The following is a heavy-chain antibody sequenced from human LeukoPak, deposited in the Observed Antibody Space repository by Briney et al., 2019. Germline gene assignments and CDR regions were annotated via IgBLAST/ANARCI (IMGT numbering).Heavy chain of an antibody. Sequence: GGSLRLFCAASGFTFSNTWMSWVRKAPGKGLEWVGRIKTKTDGGTTDYAAPVKRRFTISRDDSKNMLYLQMNSLKTEDTAVYYCTRDRNILATGLAFDIWGQGTMVTVSS. J-gene: IGHJ3*02. CDR3: TRDRNILATGLAFDI. CDR2: IKTKTDGGTT. CDR1: GFTFSNTW. D-gene: IGHD5-12*01. V-gene: IGHV3-15*01.